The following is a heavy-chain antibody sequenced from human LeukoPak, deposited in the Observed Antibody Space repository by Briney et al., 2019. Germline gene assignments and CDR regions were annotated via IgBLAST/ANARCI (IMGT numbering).Heavy chain of an antibody. CDR2: ISGSGGST. J-gene: IGHJ6*03. V-gene: IGHV3-23*01. CDR1: GFTFSSYA. Sequence: GGSLRLSCAASGFTFSSYAMSWVRQAPGKGLEWVSAISGSGGSTYYADSVKGRFTISIDNSKNTVYLQMNRLRVDDTAIYYCAKRLPGYYYMDVWGKGTTVTISS. CDR3: AKRLPGYYYMDV.